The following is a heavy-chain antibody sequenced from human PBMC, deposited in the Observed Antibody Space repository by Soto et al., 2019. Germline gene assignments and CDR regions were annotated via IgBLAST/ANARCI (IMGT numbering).Heavy chain of an antibody. CDR3: ARARGYSGCDFPEIYYYYGMDV. V-gene: IGHV1-69*01. D-gene: IGHD5-12*01. J-gene: IGHJ6*02. CDR2: IIPIFGTA. CDR1: GGTFSSYA. Sequence: QVQLVQSGAEVKKPGSSVKVSCKASGGTFSSYAISWVRQAPGQGLEWMGGIIPIFGTANYAQKFQGRVTITADESTSTAFMELSSLRSEDTAVYYCARARGYSGCDFPEIYYYYGMDVWGQGTTVTVSS.